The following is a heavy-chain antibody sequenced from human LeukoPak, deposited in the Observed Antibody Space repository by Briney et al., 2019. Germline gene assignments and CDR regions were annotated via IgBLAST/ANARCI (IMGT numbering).Heavy chain of an antibody. J-gene: IGHJ4*02. CDR1: GFTFTDYY. D-gene: IGHD1-26*01. Sequence: PGGSLRLSCAASGFTFTDYYLSWVRQAPGKGLEWVANIKQDGSEKYYVDSVKGRFTISRDNAKNSLYLQMNSLRVEGTAVYYCARDEGGAYIYFWGQGTLVTVSS. CDR3: ARDEGGAYIYF. CDR2: IKQDGSEK. V-gene: IGHV3-7*01.